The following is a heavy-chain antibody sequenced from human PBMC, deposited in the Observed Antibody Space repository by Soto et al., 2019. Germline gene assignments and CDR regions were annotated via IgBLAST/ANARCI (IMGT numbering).Heavy chain of an antibody. CDR1: AGSFSGYY. Sequence: SETLSLTCALYAGSFSGYYWSWIRQPPGKGLEWIGEINHSGSTNDNPSLKSRVTISVDTSKNQFSLKLSSVTAADTAVYYCARGGPIAERWNYYYYTMDVWGQGTTVTVSS. CDR3: ARGGPIAERWNYYYYTMDV. J-gene: IGHJ6*02. D-gene: IGHD6-13*01. V-gene: IGHV4-34*01. CDR2: INHSGST.